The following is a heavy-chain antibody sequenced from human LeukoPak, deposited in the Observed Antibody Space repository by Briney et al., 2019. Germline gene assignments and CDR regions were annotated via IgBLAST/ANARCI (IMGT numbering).Heavy chain of an antibody. CDR2: INPSGGST. V-gene: IGHV1-46*01. D-gene: IGHD3-22*01. Sequence: ASVKVSCKASGYTFTSYYMHWVRQAPGQGLEWMGIINPSGGSTSYAQKFQGRVTMTRDTSTSTVYMELSSLRSEDTAVYYCARDAYYYGSSGYAKYYFDYWGQGTLVTVSS. CDR1: GYTFTSYY. J-gene: IGHJ4*02. CDR3: ARDAYYYGSSGYAKYYFDY.